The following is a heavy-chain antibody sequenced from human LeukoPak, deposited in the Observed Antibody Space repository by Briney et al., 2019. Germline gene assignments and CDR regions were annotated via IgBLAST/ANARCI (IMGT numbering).Heavy chain of an antibody. D-gene: IGHD5-18*01. CDR3: ARVGGDTAMDNVDY. J-gene: IGHJ4*02. CDR1: GFTFSSYA. CDR2: ISYDGSNK. V-gene: IGHV3-30*04. Sequence: PGGSLRLSCAASGFTFSSYAMHWVRQAPGKGLEWVAVISYDGSNKYYADSVKGRFTISRDNSKNTLYLQMNSLRAEDTAVYYCARVGGDTAMDNVDYWGQGTLVTVSS.